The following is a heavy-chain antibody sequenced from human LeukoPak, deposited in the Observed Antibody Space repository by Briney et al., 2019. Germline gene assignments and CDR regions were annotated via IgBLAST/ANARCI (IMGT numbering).Heavy chain of an antibody. J-gene: IGHJ4*02. CDR2: ISAYNGNT. Sequence: GASVEVSCKASGYTFTSCGISWVRQGPGQGLGWVGWISAYNGNTNWAQKLEGRVTMSTDTSTSTSYIDLRSLRSDDTAVSYCARVQLESTRSALLVDSWGQGTLVTVSS. D-gene: IGHD6-6*01. V-gene: IGHV1-18*01. CDR3: ARVQLESTRSALLVDS. CDR1: GYTFTSCG.